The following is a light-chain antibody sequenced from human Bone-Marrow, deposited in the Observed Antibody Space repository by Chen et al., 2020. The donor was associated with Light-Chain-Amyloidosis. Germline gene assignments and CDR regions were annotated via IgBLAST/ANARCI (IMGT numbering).Light chain of an antibody. CDR3: QSYQGSSQGV. V-gene: IGLV6-57*01. CDR2: EDD. CDR1: SGSIATNY. J-gene: IGLJ3*02. Sequence: NFMLTQPHSVSESPGKTVIISCTRSSGSIATNYVQWYQQRPGSSPSTVIYEDDQRPSGVPDRFSGSINRSSNSASLPSCGLKTEDEADYYCQSYQGSSQGVFGGGTKLTVL.